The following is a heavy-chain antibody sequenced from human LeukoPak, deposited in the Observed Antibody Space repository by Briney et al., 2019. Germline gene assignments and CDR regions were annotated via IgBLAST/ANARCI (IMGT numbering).Heavy chain of an antibody. Sequence: SETLSLTCAVYGGSFSGYYWSWIRQPPGKGLEWIGEINHSGSTNYNPSLKSRVTISVDTSKNQFSLKLSSVTAADTAVYYCAVRGGASDIWGQGTMVTVSS. CDR1: GGSFSGYY. V-gene: IGHV4-34*01. CDR3: AVRGGASDI. CDR2: INHSGST. D-gene: IGHD3-10*02. J-gene: IGHJ3*02.